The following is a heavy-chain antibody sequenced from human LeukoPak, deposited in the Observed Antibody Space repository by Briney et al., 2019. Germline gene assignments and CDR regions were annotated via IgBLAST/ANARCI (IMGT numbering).Heavy chain of an antibody. CDR1: GFTFSSYS. V-gene: IGHV3-48*04. D-gene: IGHD1-26*01. CDR3: ARDRMGAS. Sequence: PGGSLRLSCAASGFTFSSYSMNWVRQAPGKGLEWVSYISSSSSTIYYADSVKGRFTISRDNAKNSLYLQMNSLRAEDTAVYYCARDRMGASWGQGTMVTVSS. J-gene: IGHJ3*01. CDR2: ISSSSSTI.